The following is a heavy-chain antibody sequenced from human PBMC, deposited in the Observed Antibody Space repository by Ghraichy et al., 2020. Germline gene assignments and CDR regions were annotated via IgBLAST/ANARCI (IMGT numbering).Heavy chain of an antibody. CDR2: IYYSGST. J-gene: IGHJ3*02. V-gene: IGHV4-59*01. CDR1: GGSISSYY. Sequence: SQTLSLTCTVSGGSISSYYWSWIRQPPGKGLEWIGYIYYSGSTNYNPSLKSRVTISVDTSKNQFSLKLSSVTAADTAVYYCARGYTTARAFWSGYYIRAFDIWGQGTMVTVSS. CDR3: ARGYTTARAFWSGYYIRAFDI. D-gene: IGHD3-3*01.